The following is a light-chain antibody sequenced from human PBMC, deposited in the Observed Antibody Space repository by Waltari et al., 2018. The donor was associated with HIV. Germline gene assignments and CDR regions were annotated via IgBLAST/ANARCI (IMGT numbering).Light chain of an antibody. CDR1: SSDVGGSDF. CDR2: DVS. V-gene: IGLV2-11*01. CDR3: CSYAGSYTYV. Sequence: QSALTQPASVSGSPGQSITLSCTGTSSDVGGSDFVSWYQQHPGKAPQLMIFDVSKRPPGVPDRFSGSKSGNPASLTISGLQAEDEADYYCCSYAGSYTYVFGTGSEVTVL. J-gene: IGLJ1*01.